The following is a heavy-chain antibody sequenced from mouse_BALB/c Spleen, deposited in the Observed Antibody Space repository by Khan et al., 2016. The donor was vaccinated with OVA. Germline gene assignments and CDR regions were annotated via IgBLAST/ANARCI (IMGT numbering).Heavy chain of an antibody. CDR3: ARRGDGYYGAMDY. V-gene: IGHV3-2*02. J-gene: IGHJ4*01. D-gene: IGHD2-3*01. CDR2: ISYSGST. CDR1: GYSITSDYA. Sequence: EVQLQESGPGLVKPSQSLSLTCTVTGYSITSDYAWNWIRQFPGNKLEWMGYISYSGSTSYNPSLKCRISITRDTSKNQFFLQLNSVTTEDTATYYCARRGDGYYGAMDYWGQGTSVTVSS.